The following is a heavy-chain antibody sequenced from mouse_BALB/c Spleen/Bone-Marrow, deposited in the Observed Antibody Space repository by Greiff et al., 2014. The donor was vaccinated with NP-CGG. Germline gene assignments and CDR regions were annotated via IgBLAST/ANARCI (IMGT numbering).Heavy chain of an antibody. CDR2: IDPANGNT. V-gene: IGHV14-3*02. Sequence: EVQLQQSGAELVKPGASVKLSCTASGFNIKDAYMHWVKQRPEQGLEWIGRIDPANGNTKYDPKFQGKATITADTSSNTAYLQLSSLTSEGTAVYYCAIYYYGSSGFAYWGQGTLVTVSA. J-gene: IGHJ3*01. CDR3: AIYYYGSSGFAY. CDR1: GFNIKDAY. D-gene: IGHD1-1*01.